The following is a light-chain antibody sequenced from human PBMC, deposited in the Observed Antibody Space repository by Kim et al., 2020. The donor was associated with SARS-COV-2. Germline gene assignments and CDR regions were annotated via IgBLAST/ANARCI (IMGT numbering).Light chain of an antibody. CDR1: QSVSSN. CDR2: GAS. V-gene: IGKV3-15*01. CDR3: HQYNNWPRT. Sequence: ETVMTQSPATLSVSPGERATLSCRASQSVSSNLAWYQQKLGQAPRLLIYGASTRATGIPARFSGSGSGTEFTLTISSLQSEDFAVYYCHQYNNWPRTFGQGTKVDIK. J-gene: IGKJ1*01.